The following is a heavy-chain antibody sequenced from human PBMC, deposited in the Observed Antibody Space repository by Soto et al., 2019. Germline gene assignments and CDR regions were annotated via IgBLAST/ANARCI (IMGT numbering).Heavy chain of an antibody. Sequence: ASVKVSCKASGYTFTRHSMHWVRQAPGQGLEWMGMINPTGGGTTYAQKFQGRVTMTRDTSTGIVYMELTSLRPEDTAMYYCARATRGSISTRPDYWGRGTLVTVSS. CDR3: ARATRGSISTRPDY. D-gene: IGHD3-16*01. CDR2: INPTGGGT. J-gene: IGHJ4*02. CDR1: GYTFTRHS. V-gene: IGHV1-46*01.